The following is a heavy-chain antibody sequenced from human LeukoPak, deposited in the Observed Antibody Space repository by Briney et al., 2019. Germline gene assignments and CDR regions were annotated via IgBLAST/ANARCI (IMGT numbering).Heavy chain of an antibody. J-gene: IGHJ4*02. CDR3: ARVVSHTSGSYRV. D-gene: IGHD1-26*01. CDR1: GYTFTGYY. V-gene: IGHV1-2*02. CDR2: INPNSGGT. Sequence: ASVKVSCNASGYTFTGYYMHWVRQAPGQGLEWMRWINPNSGGTNYAQKFQGRVTMTRDTSISTAYMELSRLRSDDTAVYYCARVVSHTSGSYRVWGQGTLVTVSS.